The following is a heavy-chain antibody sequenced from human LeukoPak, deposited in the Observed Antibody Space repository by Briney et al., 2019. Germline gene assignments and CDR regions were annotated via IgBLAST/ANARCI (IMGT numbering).Heavy chain of an antibody. Sequence: SGTLSLTCAVSGGSISSSNCWSWVRQPPGKGLEWIGEIYHSGSTNYNPSLKSRVTISVDKSKNQFSLKLSSVTAADTAVYYCARRGYSYGSDSFDYWGQGTLVTVSS. CDR3: ARRGYSYGSDSFDY. V-gene: IGHV4-4*02. CDR2: IYHSGST. J-gene: IGHJ4*02. CDR1: GGSISSSNC. D-gene: IGHD5-18*01.